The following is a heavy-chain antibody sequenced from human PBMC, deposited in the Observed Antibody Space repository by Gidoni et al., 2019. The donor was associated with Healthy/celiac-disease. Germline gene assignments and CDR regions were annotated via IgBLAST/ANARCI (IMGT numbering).Heavy chain of an antibody. Sequence: EVQLLESGGGLVQPGGSLRLSCAASGFTFSSYAMSWVRQAPGKGLEWGSAISGSGGSTYYADSVKGRFTISRDNSKNTLYLQMNSLRAEDTAVYYCAKDGALCSGGSCSNYWGQGTLVTVSS. V-gene: IGHV3-23*01. J-gene: IGHJ4*02. CDR1: GFTFSSYA. CDR2: ISGSGGST. D-gene: IGHD2-15*01. CDR3: AKDGALCSGGSCSNY.